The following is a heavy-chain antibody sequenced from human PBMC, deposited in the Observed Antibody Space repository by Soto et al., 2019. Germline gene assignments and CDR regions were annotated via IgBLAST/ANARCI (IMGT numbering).Heavy chain of an antibody. V-gene: IGHV4-30-2*06. CDR3: ARDYYGMDV. Sequence: SETLSLTCTVSGGSISSGGYSWTWIRQSPGKGLEWIGNTYQSGSAYYNPSLKSRVTISVDRSKNQFSLNLTSVTAADTAVYYCARDYYGMDVWCPGTTVTVSS. CDR1: GGSISSGGYS. J-gene: IGHJ6*02. CDR2: TYQSGSA.